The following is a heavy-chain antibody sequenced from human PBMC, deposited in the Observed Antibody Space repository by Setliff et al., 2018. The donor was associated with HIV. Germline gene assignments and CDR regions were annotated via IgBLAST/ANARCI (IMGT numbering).Heavy chain of an antibody. CDR1: GFTFSRHA. D-gene: IGHD6-13*01. CDR3: ARGMKGSEYRGSWYGYYNLDV. J-gene: IGHJ6*04. CDR2: ISFNGDYT. Sequence: GGSLRLSCAASGFTFSRHAMHWVRQAPGKGLEFVSSISFNGDYTYLANSVKGRFTISRDSSKNTLYLQMGSLSSEDTAVYYCARGMKGSEYRGSWYGYYNLDVWGKGTPVTVSS. V-gene: IGHV3-64*01.